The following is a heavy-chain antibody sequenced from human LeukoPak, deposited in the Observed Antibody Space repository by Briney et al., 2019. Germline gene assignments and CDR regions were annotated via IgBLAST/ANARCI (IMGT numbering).Heavy chain of an antibody. CDR1: GGSIRSSYYY. CDR2: IYDSGST. CDR3: ARHPQGWFDP. V-gene: IGHV4-39*01. J-gene: IGHJ5*02. Sequence: SETLSLTCTVSGGSIRSSYYYWGWIRQPPGKGLEWIGSIYDSGSTYYNPSLKSRVTISVDTSKNQFSLKLSSVTAADTAVYYCARHPQGWFDPWGQGTLVTVSS.